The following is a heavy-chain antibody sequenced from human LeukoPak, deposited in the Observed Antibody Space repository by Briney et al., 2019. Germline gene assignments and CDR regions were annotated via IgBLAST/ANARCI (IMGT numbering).Heavy chain of an antibody. CDR2: VKSRSAGETT. D-gene: IGHD3-10*01. CDR3: TLIQGWGSGSYYRDF. CDR1: GFSISNDW. V-gene: IGHV3-15*01. Sequence: KPGGSLRFSCAASGFSISNDWMSWVRQAPGKGLEWVARVKSRSAGETTDYAAPVKGRFTISRDDSKNTLYLQMNSLKTEDTAVYYCTLIQGWGSGSYYRDFWGQGTLVTVSS. J-gene: IGHJ4*02.